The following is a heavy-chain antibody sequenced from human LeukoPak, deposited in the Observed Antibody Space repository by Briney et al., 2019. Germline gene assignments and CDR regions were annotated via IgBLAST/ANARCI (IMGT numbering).Heavy chain of an antibody. CDR2: IYHSGST. V-gene: IGHV4-4*02. Sequence: PSETLSLTCAVSGDSISSGNWWSWARQPPGKGLEWIGQIYHSGSTNYNPSLKSRVTISVDKSKNQFSLKLTSVTAADTAVYYCARGENVFDYWGQGTLVTVSS. CDR3: ARGENVFDY. J-gene: IGHJ4*02. CDR1: GDSISSGNW. D-gene: IGHD1-26*01.